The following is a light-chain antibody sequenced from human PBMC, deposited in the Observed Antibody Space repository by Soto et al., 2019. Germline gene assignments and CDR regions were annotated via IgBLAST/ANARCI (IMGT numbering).Light chain of an antibody. J-gene: IGKJ1*01. CDR1: QSISSN. CDR2: AAS. CDR3: QQSYSHPRT. Sequence: DIQMTQSPSSLSASVGDRVSITCRASQSISSNLNWYQQKLGKAPDLLIYAASRLQSGVPSRFTGSGSGTEFTLTINGLQPEDFATFYCQQSYSHPRTFGQGTKVEVK. V-gene: IGKV1-39*01.